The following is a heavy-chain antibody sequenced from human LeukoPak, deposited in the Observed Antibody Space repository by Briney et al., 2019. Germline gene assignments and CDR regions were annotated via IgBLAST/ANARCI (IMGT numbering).Heavy chain of an antibody. CDR2: IYQSGIT. CDR1: DYSISSGYY. Sequence: SETLSLTCAVSDYSISSGYYWGWSRQSPGKGLEWIGNIYQSGITNYNPSLQRRVTISIDTSNNQFSLKLNSVTAADTAVYYCTREVGYCSSISCQNWFDPWGQGTLVTVSS. CDR3: TREVGYCSSISCQNWFDP. J-gene: IGHJ5*02. V-gene: IGHV4-38-2*02. D-gene: IGHD2-2*01.